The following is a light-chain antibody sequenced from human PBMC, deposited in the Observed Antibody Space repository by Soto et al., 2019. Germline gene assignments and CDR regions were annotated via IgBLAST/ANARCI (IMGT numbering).Light chain of an antibody. CDR3: QQSYSTPYT. Sequence: DIQMTQSPSSLSASVGDRVTITCRASQSISSYLNWYQQKPGKAPKLLIYAASSLQSGVPSRFSDSVSGTYFPLTISILQPECFATYYCQQSYSTPYTFGQGTKLQIK. CDR1: QSISSY. CDR2: AAS. J-gene: IGKJ2*01. V-gene: IGKV1-39*01.